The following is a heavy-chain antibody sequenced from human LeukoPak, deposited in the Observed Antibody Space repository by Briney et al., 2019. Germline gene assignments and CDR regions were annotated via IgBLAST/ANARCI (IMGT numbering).Heavy chain of an antibody. CDR2: IGPTGTNR. Sequence: GGSLRLSCAVSGFTFSSCGFNWVRQAPGKGLEWVSSIGPTGTNRYYADSVRGRFTISRDNAKNSMYLQMDSLRDEDTAVYCCATETSGRHYDYWGQGTLLTVSS. V-gene: IGHV3-21*01. J-gene: IGHJ4*02. CDR1: GFTFSSCG. D-gene: IGHD6-19*01. CDR3: ATETSGRHYDY.